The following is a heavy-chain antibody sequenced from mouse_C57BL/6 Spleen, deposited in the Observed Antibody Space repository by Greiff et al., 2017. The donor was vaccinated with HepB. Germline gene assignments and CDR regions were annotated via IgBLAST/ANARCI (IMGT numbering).Heavy chain of an antibody. D-gene: IGHD1-1*01. J-gene: IGHJ1*03. V-gene: IGHV1-82*01. CDR3: ARRGFITTADFDV. Sequence: QVQLKESGPELVKPGASVKISCKASGYAFSSSWMNWVKQRPGKGLEWIGRIYPGDGDTNYNGKFKGKATLTADKSSSTAYMQLSSLTSEDSAVYFCARRGFITTADFDVWVTGTTVTVSS. CDR2: IYPGDGDT. CDR1: GYAFSSSW.